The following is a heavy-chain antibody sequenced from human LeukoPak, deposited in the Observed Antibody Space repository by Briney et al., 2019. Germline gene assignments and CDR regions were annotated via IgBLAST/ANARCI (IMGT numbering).Heavy chain of an antibody. CDR3: AKDISTMGIVGAIDY. D-gene: IGHD1-26*01. J-gene: IGHJ4*02. Sequence: GGSLRLSCAASGFTFSSYGMHWVRQAPGKGLEWVAVISYDGSNKYYADSVKGRFTISRDNSKNTLYLQMNSLRAEDTAVYYCAKDISTMGIVGAIDYWGQGTLVTVSS. CDR2: ISYDGSNK. CDR1: GFTFSSYG. V-gene: IGHV3-30*18.